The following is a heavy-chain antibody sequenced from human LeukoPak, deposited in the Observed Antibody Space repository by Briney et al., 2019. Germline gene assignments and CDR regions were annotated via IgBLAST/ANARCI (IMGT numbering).Heavy chain of an antibody. V-gene: IGHV4-34*01. CDR2: IHPSGST. Sequence: SETLSLTCAIYGGSFSHYHWSWIRQPPGKGLEWVGEIHPSGSTSFNPSLESRVSISKDTSKNQFSLKLTSVTAADTAVYYCSRGSDESKTGDYWGQGTLVTVSS. J-gene: IGHJ4*02. CDR1: GGSFSHYH. CDR3: SRGSDESKTGDY. D-gene: IGHD6-25*01.